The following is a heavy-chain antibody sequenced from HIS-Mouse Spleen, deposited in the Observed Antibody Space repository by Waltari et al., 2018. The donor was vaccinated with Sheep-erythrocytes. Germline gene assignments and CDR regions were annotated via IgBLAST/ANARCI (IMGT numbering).Heavy chain of an antibody. CDR2: INPMGWIT. V-gene: IGHV1-46*03. D-gene: IGHD6-19*01. J-gene: IGHJ3*02. CDR3: ASDAEDSSGWYDAFDI. Sequence: QVQLVQSGAEVKKPGASVKVSCKASGYTFTSYYMHWVRQAPGQGLEWMGIINPMGWITSYAQKFQGRVTMTRDTSTSTVYMELSSLRSEDTAVYYCASDAEDSSGWYDAFDIWGQGTMVTVSS. CDR1: GYTFTSYY.